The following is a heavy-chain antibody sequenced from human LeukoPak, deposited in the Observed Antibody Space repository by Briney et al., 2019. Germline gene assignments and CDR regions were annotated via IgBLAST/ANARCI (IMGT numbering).Heavy chain of an antibody. CDR2: IYYSGST. D-gene: IGHD6-19*01. J-gene: IGHJ4*02. V-gene: IGHV4-59*01. Sequence: SETLSLTCTVSGGSISSYYWSWIRQPPGKGLEWIGYIYYSGSTNYNPSLKSRVTISVDTSKNQFSLKLSSLTAADTAVYSCARLATSSGWPSTFDYWGQGTLVTVSS. CDR1: GGSISSYY. CDR3: ARLATSSGWPSTFDY.